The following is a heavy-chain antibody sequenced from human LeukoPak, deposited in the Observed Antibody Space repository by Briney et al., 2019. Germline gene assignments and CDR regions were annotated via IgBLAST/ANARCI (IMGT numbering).Heavy chain of an antibody. V-gene: IGHV3-23*01. Sequence: GGSLRLSCAASGFTFSNYAMSWVRQAPGKGLEWVSAISGSGGSTYYADSVKGRFTISRDNAKNSLYLQMNSLRAEDTAMYYCARGRYSGTTYYFDYWGQGTLVTDSS. D-gene: IGHD5-12*01. CDR2: ISGSGGST. CDR3: ARGRYSGTTYYFDY. J-gene: IGHJ4*02. CDR1: GFTFSNYA.